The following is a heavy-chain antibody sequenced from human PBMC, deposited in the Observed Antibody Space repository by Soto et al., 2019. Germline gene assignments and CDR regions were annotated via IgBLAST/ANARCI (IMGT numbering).Heavy chain of an antibody. J-gene: IGHJ5*02. D-gene: IGHD4-4*01. CDR2: INHSGST. V-gene: IGHV4-34*01. CDR1: GGPFSGYS. Sequence: PSETLSLTCAVYGGPFSGYSWTWIRRPPGKGLEWIGEINHSGSTNYNPSLKSRVTISVDKSKNQFSLKLSSVTAADTAVYYCARAYDYSSNWFDPWGQGTLVTVSS. CDR3: ARAYDYSSNWFDP.